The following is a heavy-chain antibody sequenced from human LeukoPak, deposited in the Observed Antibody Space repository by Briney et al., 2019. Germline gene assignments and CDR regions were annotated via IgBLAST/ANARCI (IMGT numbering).Heavy chain of an antibody. J-gene: IGHJ4*02. CDR1: GFTFSTYA. CDR2: TSFDESNK. Sequence: GKSLRLSCAASGFTFSTYAMHWVRQAPGKGLEWVAFTSFDESNKLYADSVEGRFTISRDNSKNTLFLQMHNLRVDDTAMYYCAVVAGRFPPDYWGQGTLVTVSS. D-gene: IGHD6-19*01. V-gene: IGHV3-30-3*01. CDR3: AVVAGRFPPDY.